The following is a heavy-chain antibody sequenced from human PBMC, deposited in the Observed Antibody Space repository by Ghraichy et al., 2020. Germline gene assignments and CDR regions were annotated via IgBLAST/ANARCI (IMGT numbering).Heavy chain of an antibody. V-gene: IGHV3-53*01. D-gene: IGHD3-3*02. CDR2: IYSGGST. CDR1: GFTVSSNY. CDR3: ASIGLADAFDI. Sequence: GGSLRLSCAASGFTVSSNYMSWVRQAPGKGLEWVSVIYSGGSTYYADSVKGRFTISRDNSKNTLYLQMNSLRAEDTAVYYCASIGLADAFDIWGQGTMVTVSS. J-gene: IGHJ3*02.